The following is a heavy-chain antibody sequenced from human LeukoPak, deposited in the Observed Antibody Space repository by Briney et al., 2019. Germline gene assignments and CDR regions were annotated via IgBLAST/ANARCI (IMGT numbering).Heavy chain of an antibody. D-gene: IGHD3-10*02. CDR3: ASRQGLGWHYVN. CDR2: ISDSGAGT. V-gene: IGHV3-23*01. Sequence: GGSLRLSCVASGFSFSSYAMSWVRQLPGKGLEWVSGISDSGAGTYYAGSVKGRFTISRDNSKNTLYLQMNSLRAEDTAVYYCASRQGLGWHYVNWGQGTLVTVSS. CDR1: GFSFSSYA. J-gene: IGHJ4*02.